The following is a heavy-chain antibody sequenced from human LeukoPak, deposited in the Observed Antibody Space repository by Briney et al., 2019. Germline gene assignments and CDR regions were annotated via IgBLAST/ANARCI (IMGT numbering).Heavy chain of an antibody. J-gene: IGHJ4*02. CDR1: GFTFSSYA. V-gene: IGHV3-30*04. Sequence: GGPLRLSCAASGFTFSSYAMHWVRQAPGKGLEWVAVISYDGSNKYYADSVKGRFTISRDNSKNTLYLQMNSLRAEDTAVYYCAGVRGYSGSYFDYWGQGTLVTVSS. CDR3: AGVRGYSGSYFDY. CDR2: ISYDGSNK. D-gene: IGHD5-18*01.